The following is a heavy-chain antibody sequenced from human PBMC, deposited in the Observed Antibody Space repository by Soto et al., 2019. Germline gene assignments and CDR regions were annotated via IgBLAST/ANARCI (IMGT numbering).Heavy chain of an antibody. V-gene: IGHV3-23*01. Sequence: GGSLRLSCAASGFTFSSYAMSWVRQAPGKGLEWVSAISGSSGSTYYADSVKGRFTISRDNSKNTLYLQMNSLRAEDTAVYYCRFLEWPDAFDIWGQGTMVTVSS. J-gene: IGHJ3*02. CDR3: RFLEWPDAFDI. CDR2: ISGSSGST. CDR1: GFTFSSYA. D-gene: IGHD3-3*01.